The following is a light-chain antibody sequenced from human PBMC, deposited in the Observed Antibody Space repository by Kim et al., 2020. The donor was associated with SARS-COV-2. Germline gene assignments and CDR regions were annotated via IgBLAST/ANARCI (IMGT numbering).Light chain of an antibody. J-gene: IGKJ1*01. CDR1: QSISTW. CDR2: KTS. Sequence: DIQMTQSPSTLSVSLGDSVTITCRASQSISTWLAWYQQKPGRAPKLLIHKTSSLEPGVSSRFSGSGSGTEFTLTITSLQPDDFATYYCQRYNASPWTFGQGTKVDIK. V-gene: IGKV1-5*03. CDR3: QRYNASPWT.